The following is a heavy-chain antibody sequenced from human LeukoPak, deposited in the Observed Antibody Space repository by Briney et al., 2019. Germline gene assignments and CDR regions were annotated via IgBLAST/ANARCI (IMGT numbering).Heavy chain of an antibody. D-gene: IGHD6-19*01. J-gene: IGHJ4*02. CDR2: INGDGYSI. Sequence: GGSLRLSCAASGFTFSGYWMHWVRQAPGKGLVWLSRINGDGYSISYADSVKGRFTISRDNAKKILYLQMNSLRAEDTAMYYCERGEAVAGNDHWGQGIRVTVSS. V-gene: IGHV3-74*01. CDR1: GFTFSGYW. CDR3: ERGEAVAGNDH.